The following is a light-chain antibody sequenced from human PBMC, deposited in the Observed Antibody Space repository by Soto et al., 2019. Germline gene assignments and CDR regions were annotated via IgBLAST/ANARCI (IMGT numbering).Light chain of an antibody. CDR2: DAS. J-gene: IGKJ5*01. Sequence: EVVLTQSPATLSLSPGERATLSCRASQSVTTCLAWYQHKPGQAPRLLIYDASTRATGIPARFSGSGSGTDFTLTISSLEPEDFAVYYCQQRSNWPPSITFGQGTRLDIK. CDR1: QSVTTC. CDR3: QQRSNWPPSIT. V-gene: IGKV3-11*01.